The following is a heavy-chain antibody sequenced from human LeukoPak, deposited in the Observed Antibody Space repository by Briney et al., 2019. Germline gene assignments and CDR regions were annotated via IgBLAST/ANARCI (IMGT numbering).Heavy chain of an antibody. V-gene: IGHV3-21*01. D-gene: IGHD2-15*01. CDR1: GFTFSSYA. J-gene: IGHJ4*02. Sequence: GGSLRLSCAASGFTFSSYAMNWVRQAPGKGLEWVSCISSGSDYIYYADSVKGRFTISRDNAKNSLYLQMNSLRAEDTAVYYCARDIREGGSFEYWGQGTLVTVSS. CDR3: ARDIREGGSFEY. CDR2: ISSGSDYI.